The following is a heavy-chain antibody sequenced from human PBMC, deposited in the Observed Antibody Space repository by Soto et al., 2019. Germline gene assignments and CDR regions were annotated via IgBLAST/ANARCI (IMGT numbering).Heavy chain of an antibody. Sequence: QVQLQESGPGLVKPSETLSLTCTVSGGSIRSYYWSWIRQPPGKGLEWIGSIYYSGSTNYKPSLQSRVTISVDKSTNHFSLKLNSVTAAHTAVYYCARQGGWFDPWGQGTLVTVSS. J-gene: IGHJ5*02. CDR1: GGSIRSYY. CDR2: IYYSGST. V-gene: IGHV4-59*08. D-gene: IGHD1-26*01. CDR3: ARQGGWFDP.